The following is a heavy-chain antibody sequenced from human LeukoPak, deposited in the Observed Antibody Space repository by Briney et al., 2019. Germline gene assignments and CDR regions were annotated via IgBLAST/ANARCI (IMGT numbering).Heavy chain of an antibody. Sequence: GESLKISCKGSGYSFTSYWIGWVRQMPGKGLEWMGIIYPGDSDTRYSPSFQGQVTISADKSISTAYLQWGSLKASDTAMYYCARGLDSSSWYWLVFDYWGQGTLVTVSS. CDR3: ARGLDSSSWYWLVFDY. J-gene: IGHJ4*02. CDR2: IYPGDSDT. CDR1: GYSFTSYW. V-gene: IGHV5-51*01. D-gene: IGHD6-13*01.